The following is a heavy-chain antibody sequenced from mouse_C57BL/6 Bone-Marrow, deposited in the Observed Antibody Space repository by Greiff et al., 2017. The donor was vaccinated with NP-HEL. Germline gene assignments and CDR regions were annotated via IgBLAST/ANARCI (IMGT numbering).Heavy chain of an antibody. CDR3: AIPVDV. V-gene: IGHV1-69*01. CDR2: IDPSDSYT. J-gene: IGHJ1*03. CDR1: GYTFTGYW. Sequence: QVQLQQSGAELMKPGASVKLSCKATGYTFTGYWIEWVKQRPGQGLEWIGEIDPSDSYTNYNQKFKGKSTLTVDKSSSTAYMQLSSLTSEDTAVYYCAIPVDVWGTGTTVTVSS.